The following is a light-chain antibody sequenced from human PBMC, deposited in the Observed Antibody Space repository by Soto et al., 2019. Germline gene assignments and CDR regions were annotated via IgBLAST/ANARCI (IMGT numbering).Light chain of an antibody. Sequence: DIQMTQSPSTLSASVGDSVTITCRASQNIRNWLAWYQQKPGKAPNPLIYDASILKSGVPARFSGSGAGTEFTITISSLQPDDFATYYCQQYNTSSTFGQGTRLEIK. CDR2: DAS. CDR3: QQYNTSST. V-gene: IGKV1-5*01. J-gene: IGKJ5*01. CDR1: QNIRNW.